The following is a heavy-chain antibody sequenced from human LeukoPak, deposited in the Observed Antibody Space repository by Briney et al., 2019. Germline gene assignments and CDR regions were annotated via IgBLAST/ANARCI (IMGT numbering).Heavy chain of an antibody. CDR2: ISGSGGTT. D-gene: IGHD6-6*01. J-gene: IGHJ4*02. V-gene: IGHV3-23*01. CDR1: GFTFSNTW. CDR3: AKDHGYSSSCFDY. Sequence: GGSLRLFCAASGFTFSNTWMNWVRQAPGKGLEWVSGISGSGGTTNHADSVKGRFTISRDNSENTLYLQMNSLRAEDTAVYYCAKDHGYSSSCFDYWGQGTLVTVSS.